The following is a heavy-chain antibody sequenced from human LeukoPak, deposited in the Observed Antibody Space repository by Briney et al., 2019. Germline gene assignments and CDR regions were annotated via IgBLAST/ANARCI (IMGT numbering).Heavy chain of an antibody. Sequence: ASVKVSCKASGGTFSSYAISWVRQAPGQGLEWMGGIIPIFGTANYAQKFQGRVTITADESTSTAYMELSSLRSGDTAVYYCARGYSGTHNWFDPWGQGTLVTVSS. CDR3: ARGYSGTHNWFDP. V-gene: IGHV1-69*13. D-gene: IGHD6-13*01. J-gene: IGHJ5*02. CDR2: IIPIFGTA. CDR1: GGTFSSYA.